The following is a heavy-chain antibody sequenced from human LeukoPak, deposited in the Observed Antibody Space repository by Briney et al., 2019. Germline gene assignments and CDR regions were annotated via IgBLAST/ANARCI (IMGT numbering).Heavy chain of an antibody. CDR3: ARDSVRGVIPYYYGMDV. J-gene: IGHJ6*02. V-gene: IGHV3-23*01. CDR2: ISGSGGST. CDR1: GFTFSSYA. Sequence: GSLRLSCAASGFTFSSYAMSWVRQAPGKGLEWVSVISGSGGSTYYADPVKGRFTISRDNSKNTLYLQMNSLRAEDTAVYYCARDSVRGVIPYYYGMDVWGQGTTVTVSS. D-gene: IGHD3-10*01.